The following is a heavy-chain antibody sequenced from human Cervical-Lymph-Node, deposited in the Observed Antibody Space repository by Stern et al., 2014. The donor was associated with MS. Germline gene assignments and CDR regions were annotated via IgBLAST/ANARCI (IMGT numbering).Heavy chain of an antibody. CDR1: GGSMKSRSYY. CDR2: VYYDGST. Sequence: QVQLQEPGPGLVKPSGTLSLTCTISGGSMKSRSYYWVWIRQPPGKGLEWIGSVYYDGSTYYNPSLTSRVTISDDTSNNQFSMQLSSATAADTAVYYCARSQDIVVVSAATVEGYYYFGMDVWGQGTTVTVSS. CDR3: ARSQDIVVVSAATVEGYYYFGMDV. V-gene: IGHV4-39*01. D-gene: IGHD2-2*01. J-gene: IGHJ6*02.